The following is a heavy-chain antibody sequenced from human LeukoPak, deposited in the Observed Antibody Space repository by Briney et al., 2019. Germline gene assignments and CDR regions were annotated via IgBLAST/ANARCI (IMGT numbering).Heavy chain of an antibody. Sequence: PSETLSLTCTVSGGSISSGDYYWSWIRQPPGKGLEWIGYIYYSGSTYYNPSLKSRVTISVDTSKNQFSLKLSSVTAADTAVYYCARSLERRRDWFDPWGQGTLVTVSS. V-gene: IGHV4-30-4*08. CDR1: GGSISSGDYY. CDR2: IYYSGST. CDR3: ARSLERRRDWFDP. J-gene: IGHJ5*02. D-gene: IGHD1-1*01.